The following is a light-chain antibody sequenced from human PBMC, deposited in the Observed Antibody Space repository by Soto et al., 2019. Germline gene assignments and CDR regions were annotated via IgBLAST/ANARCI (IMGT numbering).Light chain of an antibody. CDR3: QQYNSYPT. Sequence: DIQMTQSPSTLSASVGDRVTITCRASQSISSWLAWYQQKPGKAPKLLIYKASSLESGVPSRFSGSGSGTEFTLTISSLQPDDFATYYCQQYNSYPTFGGGTKVEI. J-gene: IGKJ4*01. CDR2: KAS. CDR1: QSISSW. V-gene: IGKV1-5*03.